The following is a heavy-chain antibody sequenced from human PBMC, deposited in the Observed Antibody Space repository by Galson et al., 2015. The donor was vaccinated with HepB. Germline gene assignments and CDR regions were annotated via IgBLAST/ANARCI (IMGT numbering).Heavy chain of an antibody. Sequence: SLRLSCAASGFTFSSYAMSWVRQAPGKGLEWVSAISGSGGSTYYADSVKGRFTISRDNSKNTLYLQMSSLKASDTAMYYCARHWGIVGATIDYWGQGTLVTVSS. J-gene: IGHJ4*02. CDR3: ARHWGIVGATIDY. CDR2: ISGSGGST. D-gene: IGHD1-26*01. CDR1: GFTFSSYA. V-gene: IGHV3-23*01.